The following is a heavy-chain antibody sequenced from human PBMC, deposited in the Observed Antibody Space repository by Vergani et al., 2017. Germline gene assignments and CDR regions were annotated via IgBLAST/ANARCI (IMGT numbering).Heavy chain of an antibody. CDR1: GFTFSSYN. D-gene: IGHD5-12*01. J-gene: IGHJ4*02. Sequence: VQLVESGGGLVKPGGSLRLSCAASGFTFSSYNMNWVRQAPGKGLEWVSSISSSSSYIYYADSVKGRFTISRDNAKNSLYLQMNSLRAEDTAVYYCARSGYEIPFFDYWGQGTLVTVSS. CDR2: ISSSSSYI. V-gene: IGHV3-21*01. CDR3: ARSGYEIPFFDY.